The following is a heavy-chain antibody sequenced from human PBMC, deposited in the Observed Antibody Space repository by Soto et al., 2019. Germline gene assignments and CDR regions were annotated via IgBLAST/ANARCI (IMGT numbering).Heavy chain of an antibody. D-gene: IGHD3-3*01. CDR2: INHSGST. V-gene: IGHV4-34*01. J-gene: IGHJ4*02. CDR3: ARNFMNFWSGYYVGALNYFDY. Sequence: QVQLQQWGAGLLKPSETLSLTCAVYGGSFSGYYWSWIRQPPGKGLEWIGEINHSGSTNYNPSLKSRVTISVDTSKTQFSLKLSSVTAADTAVYYCARNFMNFWSGYYVGALNYFDYWGQGTLVTVSS. CDR1: GGSFSGYY.